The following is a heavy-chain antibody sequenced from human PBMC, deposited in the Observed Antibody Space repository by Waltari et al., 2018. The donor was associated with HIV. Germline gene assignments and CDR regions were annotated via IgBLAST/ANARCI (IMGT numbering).Heavy chain of an antibody. V-gene: IGHV4-4*02. Sequence: QVQLQESGPGLVKPSETLSLTCAVSGGSITTYNWWTWVRQPPGKGLEWVWEMYHSGSTNYNSSLKSRVTMSIDKSNNLFSLNLRSVTAADTAVYYCARVVSGDSGSSWFDPWGQGTLVTVSS. D-gene: IGHD2-15*01. CDR1: GGSITTYNW. CDR3: ARVVSGDSGSSWFDP. J-gene: IGHJ5*02. CDR2: MYHSGST.